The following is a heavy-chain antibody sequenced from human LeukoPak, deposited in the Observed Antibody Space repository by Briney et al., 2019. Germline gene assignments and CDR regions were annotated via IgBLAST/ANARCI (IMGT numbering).Heavy chain of an antibody. CDR2: ISSSSTYI. CDR3: ARAHNWKYGTFDY. J-gene: IGHJ4*02. CDR1: GFTFSNYN. Sequence: GGSLRLSCAASGFTFSNYNMNWVRQAPGKGLEWVSSISSSSTYIYYADSVKGRFTISRDNAKNSLYLQMNSLRVEDTAVYYCARAHNWKYGTFDYWGQGTLVTVSS. D-gene: IGHD1-7*01. V-gene: IGHV3-21*01.